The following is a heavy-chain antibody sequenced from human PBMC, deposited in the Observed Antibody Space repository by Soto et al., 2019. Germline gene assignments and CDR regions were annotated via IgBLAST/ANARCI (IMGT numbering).Heavy chain of an antibody. CDR2: INTNTGNP. J-gene: IGHJ6*02. CDR3: ARGPKLWFGQYYGMDV. Sequence: ASVKVSCKASGYTFTSYAMNWVRQAPGQGLEWMGWINTNTGNPTYAQGFTGRSVFSLDTSVSTAYLQICSLKAEDTAVYYCARGPKLWFGQYYGMDVWGQGTTVTVSS. V-gene: IGHV7-4-1*01. D-gene: IGHD3-10*01. CDR1: GYTFTSYA.